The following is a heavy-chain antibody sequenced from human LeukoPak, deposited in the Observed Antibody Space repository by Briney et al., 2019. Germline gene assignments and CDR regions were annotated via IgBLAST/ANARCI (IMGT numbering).Heavy chain of an antibody. CDR3: ARREPYYYDSSGYYYEAPLDY. J-gene: IGHJ4*02. D-gene: IGHD3-22*01. V-gene: IGHV5-51*01. CDR1: GYSFTSYW. CDR2: IYPGDSDT. Sequence: GESLKISCKGSGYSFTSYWIGWVRQMPGKGLEWMGIIYPGDSDTRYSPSFQGQVTISADKSISTAYLQWSSLKASDTAMYYCARREPYYYDSSGYYYEAPLDYWGQGTLVTVSS.